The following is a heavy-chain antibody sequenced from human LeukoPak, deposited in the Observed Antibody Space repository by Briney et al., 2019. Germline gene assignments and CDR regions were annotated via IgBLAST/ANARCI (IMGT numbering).Heavy chain of an antibody. Sequence: PSETLSLTCAVYGGSFSGYYWSWIRQPPGKGLEWIGEINHSGSTNYNPSLKSRVTISVDTSKNQSSLKLSSVTAADTAVYYCARVGVPAARRYYYYYMDVWGKGTTVTVSS. D-gene: IGHD2-2*01. V-gene: IGHV4-34*01. J-gene: IGHJ6*03. CDR1: GGSFSGYY. CDR3: ARVGVPAARRYYYYYMDV. CDR2: INHSGST.